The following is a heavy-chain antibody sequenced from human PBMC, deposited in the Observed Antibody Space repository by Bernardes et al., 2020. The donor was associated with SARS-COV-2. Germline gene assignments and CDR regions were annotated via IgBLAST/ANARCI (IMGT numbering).Heavy chain of an antibody. D-gene: IGHD6-19*01. CDR1: GFMFRSYP. CDR2: ISGSGYDT. J-gene: IGHJ4*02. V-gene: IGHV3-23*01. Sequence: GGSLRLSCAASGFMFRSYPMSWVRQAPGKGLEWVSAISGSGYDTYYADSVKGRFTISRDNSKNALFLQMNSLRAEDTAVYYCAKEGFQWLGFDYWGQGTLSTVSS. CDR3: AKEGFQWLGFDY.